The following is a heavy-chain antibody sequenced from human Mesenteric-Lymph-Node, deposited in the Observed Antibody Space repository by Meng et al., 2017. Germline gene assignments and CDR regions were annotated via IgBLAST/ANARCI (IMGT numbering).Heavy chain of an antibody. CDR3: ARGRGPTRDIDY. J-gene: IGHJ4*02. Sequence: GESLKISCAVYGGSFSGYYWSWIRQPPGKGLEWVSFISSTSHSIYYADSVRGRFTVSRDNAKNSLNLQMNSLGAEDTALYYCARGRGPTRDIDYWGQGTLVTVSS. V-gene: IGHV3-11*04. D-gene: IGHD3-16*01. CDR1: GGSFSGYY. CDR2: ISSTSHSI.